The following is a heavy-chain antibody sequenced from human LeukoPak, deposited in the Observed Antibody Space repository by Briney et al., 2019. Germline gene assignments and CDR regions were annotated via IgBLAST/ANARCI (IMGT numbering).Heavy chain of an antibody. V-gene: IGHV3-23*01. Sequence: GGSLRLSCAASGSTFSSYAMSWVRQAPGKGLEWASAISGSGGSTYYADSVKGRFTISRDNSKNTLYLQMNSLRAEDTAVCYCAKAYDYYDSSGYPYWGQGTLVTVSS. CDR3: AKAYDYYDSSGYPY. D-gene: IGHD3-22*01. CDR1: GSTFSSYA. CDR2: ISGSGGST. J-gene: IGHJ4*02.